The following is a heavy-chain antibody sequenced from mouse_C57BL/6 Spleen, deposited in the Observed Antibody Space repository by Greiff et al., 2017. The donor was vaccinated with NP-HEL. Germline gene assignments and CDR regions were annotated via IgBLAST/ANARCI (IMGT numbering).Heavy chain of an antibody. CDR3: ARYYGSTYAMDY. J-gene: IGHJ4*01. Sequence: VQRVESGPGLVQPSQSLSITCTVSGFSLTSYGVHWVRQSPGKGLEWLGVIWSGGSTDYNAAFISRLSISKDNSKSQVFFKMNRLQADDTAMYYCARYYGSTYAMDYWGQGTSVTVSS. D-gene: IGHD1-1*01. CDR2: IWSGGST. V-gene: IGHV2-2*01. CDR1: GFSLTSYG.